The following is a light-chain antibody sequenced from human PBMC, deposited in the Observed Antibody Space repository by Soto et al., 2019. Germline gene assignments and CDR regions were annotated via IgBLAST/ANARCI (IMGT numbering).Light chain of an antibody. J-gene: IGKJ2*01. Sequence: DIQMTQSPSSLSASVGDRVTITCRASQGISNYLAWYQQKPGKVPKLLIYAASTLQSGVPSRFRGSGSGTDFTLTISNLQPEDLATFYCQQSFSRPMYTFGQGTKVEIK. CDR3: QQSFSRPMYT. CDR1: QGISNY. V-gene: IGKV1-27*01. CDR2: AAS.